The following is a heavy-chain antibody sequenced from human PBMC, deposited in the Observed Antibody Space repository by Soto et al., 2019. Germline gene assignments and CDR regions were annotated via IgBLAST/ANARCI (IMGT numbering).Heavy chain of an antibody. CDR1: GYTFSNYG. J-gene: IGHJ1*01. CDR3: ARGGSSWSAEYYQH. V-gene: IGHV1-18*01. D-gene: IGHD6-13*01. CDR2: ISGYNGNT. Sequence: QVQLVQSGAEVKKPGASVKVSCKASGYTFSNYGINWVRQAPGQGPEWMGWISGYNGNTNYAQTLQGIVTMTTDTSTSTAYMELRSLRSDDTAIYYCARGGSSWSAEYYQHWGQGTPVIVSS.